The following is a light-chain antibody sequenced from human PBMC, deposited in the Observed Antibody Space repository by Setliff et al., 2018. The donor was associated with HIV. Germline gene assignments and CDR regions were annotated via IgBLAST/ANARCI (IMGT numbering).Light chain of an antibody. CDR1: SSDVGGYDY. CDR2: EVN. V-gene: IGLV2-8*01. J-gene: IGLJ1*01. Sequence: QSALAQPPSASGSPGQSVTISCTGTSSDVGGYDYVSWYQHHPGKAPKLIISEVNKRPSGVPDRFSGSKSGNTASLTISGLQAEDEADYYCCSHAGSYTYVFGTGTKVTVL. CDR3: CSHAGSYTYV.